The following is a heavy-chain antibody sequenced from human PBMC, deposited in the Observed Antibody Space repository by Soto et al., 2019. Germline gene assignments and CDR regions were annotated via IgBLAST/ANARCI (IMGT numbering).Heavy chain of an antibody. J-gene: IGHJ4*02. CDR1: GGSISSYY. CDR3: ARAPHSGSYSY. D-gene: IGHD1-26*01. Sequence: SETLSLTCTVSGGSISSYYWSWIRQPPGKGLEWIGYIYYSGSTNYNPSLKSRVTISVDTSKNQFSLKLSSVTAADTAVYYCARAPHSGSYSYWGQGTLVTVSS. V-gene: IGHV4-59*01. CDR2: IYYSGST.